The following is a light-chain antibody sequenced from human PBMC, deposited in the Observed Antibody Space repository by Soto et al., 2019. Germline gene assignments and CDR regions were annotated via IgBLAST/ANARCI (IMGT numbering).Light chain of an antibody. CDR3: QQYNNWPLT. Sequence: ETVMTQSPATLSVSPGERATLSCRASQSVSTNLAWYQQKPGQPPRLLIYGTSTRATGIPARFSGSGSGTEFTLTISSLQSEDFSVSYCQQYNNWPLTFGGGTRVEIK. V-gene: IGKV3-15*01. CDR2: GTS. J-gene: IGKJ4*01. CDR1: QSVSTN.